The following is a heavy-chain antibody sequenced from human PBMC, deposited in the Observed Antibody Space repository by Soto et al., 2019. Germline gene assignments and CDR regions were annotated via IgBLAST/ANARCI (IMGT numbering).Heavy chain of an antibody. Sequence: QVQLVQSGAEVKKPGASVKVSCKASGYTFTSYAMHWMRQAPGQRLEWMGWINAGNGNTKYSQKFQGRVTITRHTPASTAYMELSSLRSEDTAVYYCARGPGGPDGPGDYWGQGTLVTVSS. CDR1: GYTFTSYA. D-gene: IGHD2-15*01. V-gene: IGHV1-3*01. CDR2: INAGNGNT. J-gene: IGHJ4*02. CDR3: ARGPGGPDGPGDY.